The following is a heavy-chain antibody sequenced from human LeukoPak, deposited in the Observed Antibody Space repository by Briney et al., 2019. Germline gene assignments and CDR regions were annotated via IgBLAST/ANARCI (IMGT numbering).Heavy chain of an antibody. D-gene: IGHD2-2*02. CDR1: GFTVSSNY. Sequence: GGSLRLSCAASGFTVSSNYMSWVRQAPGKGLEWVSVIYSGGSTYYADSVKGRFTISRDNSKNTLYLQMNSLRAEDTAVYYCAMRDCSSTSCYMYYFDYRGQGTLVTVSS. J-gene: IGHJ4*02. CDR2: IYSGGST. V-gene: IGHV3-66*01. CDR3: AMRDCSSTSCYMYYFDY.